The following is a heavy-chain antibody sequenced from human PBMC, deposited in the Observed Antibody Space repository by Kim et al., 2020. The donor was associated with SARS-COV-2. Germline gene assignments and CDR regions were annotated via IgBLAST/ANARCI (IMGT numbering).Heavy chain of an antibody. CDR3: ARDPMTNADYYYMDV. V-gene: IGHV1-46*01. Sequence: QKFQGRVTMTRDTSTSTVYMELSSLRSEDTAVYYCARDPMTNADYYYMDVWGKGTTVTVSS. J-gene: IGHJ6*03.